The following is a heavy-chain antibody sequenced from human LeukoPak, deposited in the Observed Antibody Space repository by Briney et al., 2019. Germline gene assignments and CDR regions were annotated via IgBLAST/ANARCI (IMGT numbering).Heavy chain of an antibody. V-gene: IGHV1-46*01. CDR2: INPSGGST. Sequence: ASVKVSCKASGYTFTSYYMHWVRQAPGQGLEWMGIINPSGGSTSYAQKFQGRVTMTRDTSTSIVYMELSSLRSEDTAVYYCARGELRFLEQGRNYYYYGMDVWGQGTTVTVSS. D-gene: IGHD3-3*01. CDR3: ARGELRFLEQGRNYYYYGMDV. J-gene: IGHJ6*02. CDR1: GYTFTSYY.